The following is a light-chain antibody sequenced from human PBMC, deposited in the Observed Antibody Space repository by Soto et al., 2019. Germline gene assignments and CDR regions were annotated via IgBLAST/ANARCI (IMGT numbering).Light chain of an antibody. J-gene: IGKJ4*01. CDR1: QDIKNY. CDR3: QHYDHLPPLS. Sequence: DIQMTQSPSSLSASVGDRVTITCQASQDIKNYLNWYQQKPGKAPNLLIYDASNLKTGVPSRFSGSGSGTHLTFTISSLQPEDVATYYCQHYDHLPPLSFGGGTKVEI. CDR2: DAS. V-gene: IGKV1-33*01.